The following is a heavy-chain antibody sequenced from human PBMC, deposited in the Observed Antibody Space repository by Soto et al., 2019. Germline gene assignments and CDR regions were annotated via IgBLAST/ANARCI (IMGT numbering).Heavy chain of an antibody. Sequence: ASVKVSCKVSGYTLTELSMHWVRQAPGKGLEWIGGFDPENGETLYAQKFQGRVTMTEDTSADTAYMELSSLRSEDTAVYYCTTSITMVVVGAWHFDLWGRGTLVTVYS. CDR1: GYTLTELS. CDR3: TTSITMVVVGAWHFDL. CDR2: FDPENGET. V-gene: IGHV1-24*01. D-gene: IGHD3-22*01. J-gene: IGHJ2*01.